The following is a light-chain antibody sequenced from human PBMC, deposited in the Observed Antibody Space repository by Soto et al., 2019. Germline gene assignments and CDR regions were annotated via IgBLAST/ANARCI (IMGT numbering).Light chain of an antibody. J-gene: IGKJ4*01. CDR1: QSISSW. Sequence: DIQMTQSPSTLSASVGDRVTITCRASQSISSWLAWYQRKPGKAPKLLIYDASSLESGVPSRFSGSGSGTDFTLTISSLQPDDFATYYCQQYNSYPLTFGGGTKVDIK. CDR2: DAS. CDR3: QQYNSYPLT. V-gene: IGKV1-5*01.